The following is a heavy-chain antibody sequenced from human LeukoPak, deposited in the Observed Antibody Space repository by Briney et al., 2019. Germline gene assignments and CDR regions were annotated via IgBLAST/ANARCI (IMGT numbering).Heavy chain of an antibody. CDR1: GYTFTGYY. CDR3: ARASTAMAYFDY. Sequence: ASVKVSCKASGYTFTGYYMHWVRQAPGQGLEWMGRINPNSGGTNYAQKFQGRVTMTRDTSISTVYMELSRLRSDDTAVYYCARASTAMAYFDYWGQGTLVTVSS. V-gene: IGHV1-2*06. J-gene: IGHJ4*02. D-gene: IGHD5-18*01. CDR2: INPNSGGT.